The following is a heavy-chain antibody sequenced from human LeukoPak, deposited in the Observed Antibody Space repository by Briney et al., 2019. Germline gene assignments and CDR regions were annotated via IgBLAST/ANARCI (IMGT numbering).Heavy chain of an antibody. CDR2: IIPIFGTA. D-gene: IGHD2-2*01. CDR3: ARDHALYCSSTSSYRYYYYGMDV. V-gene: IGHV1-69*13. J-gene: IGHJ6*04. CDR1: GGTFSSYA. Sequence: GASVKVSCKASGGTFSSYAISWVRQAPGQGLEWMGGIIPIFGTANYAQKFQGRVTITADESTSTAYMELSSLRSEDTAVYYCARDHALYCSSTSSYRYYYYGMDVWGKGTTVTVSS.